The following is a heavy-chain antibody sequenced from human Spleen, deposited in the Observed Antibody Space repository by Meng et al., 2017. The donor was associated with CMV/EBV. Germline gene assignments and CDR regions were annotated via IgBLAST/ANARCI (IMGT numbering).Heavy chain of an antibody. J-gene: IGHJ6*02. CDR3: AKRVRGYLYGLDV. Sequence: SETLSLTCTVSGGSISSYYWSWIRQSPGKGLEWIGDIYYSGRTNYNPSLKSRVTISVDTSRNQFSLKLTSVTAADTAFYYCAKRVRGYLYGLDVWGQGTTVTVSS. CDR1: GGSISSYY. CDR2: IYYSGRT. D-gene: IGHD5-12*01. V-gene: IGHV4-59*08.